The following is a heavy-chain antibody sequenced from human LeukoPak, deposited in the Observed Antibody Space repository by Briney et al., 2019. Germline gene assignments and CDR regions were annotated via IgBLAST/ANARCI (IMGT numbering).Heavy chain of an antibody. CDR3: ARGYSGATDY. V-gene: IGHV4-61*02. J-gene: IGHJ4*02. D-gene: IGHD2-15*01. CDR2: IYTGGST. Sequence: SETLSLTCTVSGGSISSGSYYWSWIRQPAGKGLEWIGRIYTGGSTNYNPSLKSRVTISVDTSKNQFSLKLSSVTAADTAVYYCARGYSGATDYWGQGTLVTVSS. CDR1: GGSISSGSYY.